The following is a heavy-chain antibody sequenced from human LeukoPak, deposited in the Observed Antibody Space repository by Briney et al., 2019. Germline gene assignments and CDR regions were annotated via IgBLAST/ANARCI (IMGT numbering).Heavy chain of an antibody. CDR3: ARRNKDDSNFRLVDY. CDR2: MNPNSANT. J-gene: IGHJ4*02. D-gene: IGHD5-24*01. Sequence: GASVKVSCKASGSTFTSYGISWVRQTTGQGLEWMGWMNPNSANTGYAQKFQGRVTMTSNTSISTAYMELSSLRSEDTAVYYCARRNKDDSNFRLVDYWGQGTLVTVSS. V-gene: IGHV1-8*02. CDR1: GSTFTSYG.